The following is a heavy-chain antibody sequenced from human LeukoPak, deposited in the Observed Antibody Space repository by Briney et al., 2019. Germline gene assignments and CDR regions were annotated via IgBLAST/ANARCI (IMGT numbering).Heavy chain of an antibody. Sequence: ASVKGSCKASGYTFTSYVINWVRQATGQGLVWMGWMEPNRGNTSHAQKFHGRVTMTRNTPIRTAYMELSSLRSEDTAVYYCAISPNYDILTGTYGFDPWGQGTLVTVSS. J-gene: IGHJ5*02. CDR3: AISPNYDILTGTYGFDP. CDR2: MEPNRGNT. V-gene: IGHV1-8*01. D-gene: IGHD3-9*01. CDR1: GYTFTSYV.